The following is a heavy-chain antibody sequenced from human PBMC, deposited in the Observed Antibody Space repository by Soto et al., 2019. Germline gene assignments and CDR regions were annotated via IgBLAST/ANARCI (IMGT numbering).Heavy chain of an antibody. J-gene: IGHJ4*02. Sequence: GASVKVSCKASGYTFTSYYMHWVRQAPGQGLEWMGIINPSGGSTSYAQKFQGRVTMTRDTSTSTVYMELSSLRSEDTAVYYCARDYYDSSGYHPHQHYFDYWGQGTLVTVSS. D-gene: IGHD3-22*01. CDR1: GYTFTSYY. CDR2: INPSGGST. CDR3: ARDYYDSSGYHPHQHYFDY. V-gene: IGHV1-46*01.